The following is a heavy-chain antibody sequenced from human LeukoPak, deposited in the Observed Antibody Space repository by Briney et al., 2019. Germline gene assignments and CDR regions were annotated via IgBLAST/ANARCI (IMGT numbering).Heavy chain of an antibody. V-gene: IGHV3-30*14. CDR3: ARVSGSSWSGGDY. D-gene: IGHD6-13*01. Sequence: PGGSLRLSCAASGFTFSSYAMHWVRQTPGKGLEWVAVISYDGSNKYYADSVKGRFTISRDNSKNTLYLQMNSLRAEDTAVYYCARVSGSSWSGGDYWGQGTLVTVSS. CDR1: GFTFSSYA. CDR2: ISYDGSNK. J-gene: IGHJ4*02.